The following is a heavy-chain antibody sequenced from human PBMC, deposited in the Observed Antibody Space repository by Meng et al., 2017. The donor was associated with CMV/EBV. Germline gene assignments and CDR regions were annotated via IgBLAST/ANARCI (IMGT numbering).Heavy chain of an antibody. CDR3: ARGSRRLPRFNWFDP. V-gene: IGHV4-34*01. CDR1: VGSLSGYY. J-gene: IGHJ5*02. CDR2: INHSGST. Sequence: AVLLKRPGPLSLSCAFYVGSLSGYYWSCIRQPPGKGLEWIGEINHSGSTNYNPSLKSRVTISVDTSKNQFSLKLSSVTAADTAVYYCARGSRRLPRFNWFDPWGQGTLVTVSS. D-gene: IGHD3-3*01.